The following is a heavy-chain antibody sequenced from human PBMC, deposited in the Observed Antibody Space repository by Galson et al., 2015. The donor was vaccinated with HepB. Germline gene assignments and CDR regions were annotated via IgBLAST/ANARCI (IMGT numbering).Heavy chain of an antibody. CDR1: GFTFSNAW. Sequence: SLRLSCAASGFTFSNAWMSWVRQAPGKGLEWVGRIKSKTDGGTTDYAAPVKGRFTISRDDSKNTLYLQMNSLKTEDTAVYYCTTEDLKDYGDFDVWGQGTTVTVSS. V-gene: IGHV3-15*01. CDR2: IKSKTDGGTT. D-gene: IGHD4-17*01. J-gene: IGHJ6*02. CDR3: TTEDLKDYGDFDV.